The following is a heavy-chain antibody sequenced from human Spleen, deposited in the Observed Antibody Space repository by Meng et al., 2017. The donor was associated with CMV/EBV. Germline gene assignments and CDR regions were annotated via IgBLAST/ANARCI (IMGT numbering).Heavy chain of an antibody. CDR3: ARDGWELLNMDV. CDR2: IGSTSSYI. Sequence: GESLKISCAAPGFTVSGNYMNWVRQAPGKGLEWVSLIGSTSSYIHYANSVKGRFTISRDNAKNSLYLQMKSLRVEDTAVYYCARDGWELLNMDVWGQGTTVTVSS. V-gene: IGHV3-21*06. J-gene: IGHJ6*02. D-gene: IGHD1-26*01. CDR1: GFTVSGNY.